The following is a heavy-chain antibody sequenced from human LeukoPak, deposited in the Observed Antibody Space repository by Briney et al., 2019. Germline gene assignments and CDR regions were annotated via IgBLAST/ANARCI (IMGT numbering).Heavy chain of an antibody. J-gene: IGHJ4*02. CDR1: GGSISSYY. Sequence: SETLSLTCTVSGGSISSYYWSWIRQPPGKGLEWIGYIYYSGSTNYNPSLKSRVTISVDTSKNQFSLKLSSVTAADTAVYYCARAGTIFGVGAYYFDYWGQGTLVTVSS. D-gene: IGHD3-3*01. CDR2: IYYSGST. CDR3: ARAGTIFGVGAYYFDY. V-gene: IGHV4-59*01.